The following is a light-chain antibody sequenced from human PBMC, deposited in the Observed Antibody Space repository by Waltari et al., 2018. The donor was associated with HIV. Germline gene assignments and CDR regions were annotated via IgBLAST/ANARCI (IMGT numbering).Light chain of an antibody. J-gene: IGLJ2*01. CDR2: LNSDGSH. CDR3: QTWGTGIVV. V-gene: IGLV4-69*01. CDR1: SYA. Sequence: SYAIAWHQQQPEKGPRYLMKLNSDGSHSKGDGIPDSFSGSSSGAERYLTISSLQSEDEADYYCQTWGTGIVVFGGGTKLTVL.